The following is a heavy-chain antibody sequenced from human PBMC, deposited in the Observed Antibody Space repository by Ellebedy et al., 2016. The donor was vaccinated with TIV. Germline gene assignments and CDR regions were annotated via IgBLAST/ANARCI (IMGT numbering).Heavy chain of an antibody. J-gene: IGHJ4*02. V-gene: IGHV3-11*06. CDR2: ISSSSSYT. CDR3: ARVGRHGGYVH. Sequence: GESLKISXAASGFTFSDYYMSWIRQAPGKGLEWVSYISSSSSYTNYADSVKGRFTISRDNAKNSLYLQMNSLRAEDTAVYYCARVGRHGGYVHWGQGTLVTVSS. D-gene: IGHD5-12*01. CDR1: GFTFSDYY.